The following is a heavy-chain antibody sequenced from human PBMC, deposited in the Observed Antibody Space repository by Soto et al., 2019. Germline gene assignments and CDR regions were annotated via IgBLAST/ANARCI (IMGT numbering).Heavy chain of an antibody. J-gene: IGHJ6*02. Sequence: GGSLRLSCAASGFTFSSYAMSWVRQAPGKGLEWVSAISGSGGSTYYADSVKGRFTISRDNSKNTLYLQMNSLRAEDTAVYYCANQQGGQGTYYDFWSGYPLGYYYYGMDVWGQGTTVTVSS. CDR2: ISGSGGST. V-gene: IGHV3-23*01. D-gene: IGHD3-3*01. CDR1: GFTFSSYA. CDR3: ANQQGGQGTYYDFWSGYPLGYYYYGMDV.